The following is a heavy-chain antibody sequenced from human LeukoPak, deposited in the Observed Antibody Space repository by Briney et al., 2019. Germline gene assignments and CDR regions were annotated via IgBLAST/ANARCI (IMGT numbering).Heavy chain of an antibody. J-gene: IGHJ4*02. CDR3: ARDLHYDYVWGSYRLIDY. CDR1: GYSISSGYY. CDR2: IYTSGST. V-gene: IGHV4-4*07. Sequence: SETLSLTCAVSGYSISSGYYWRWIRQPAGKGVEWIGRIYTSGSTNYNPSLKRRVTMSVDTSKNQFSLKLSSVTAADTAVYYCARDLHYDYVWGSYRLIDYWGQGTLVTVSS. D-gene: IGHD3-16*02.